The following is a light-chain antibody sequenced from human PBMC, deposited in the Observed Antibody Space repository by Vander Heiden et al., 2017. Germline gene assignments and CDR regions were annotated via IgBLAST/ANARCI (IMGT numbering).Light chain of an antibody. V-gene: IGKV4-1*01. CDR3: QQYYSTPQT. CDR1: QSVLYSSNNKNY. CDR2: WAS. Sequence: DLVLTHSPASLPGSLGGMGTINGKASQSVLYSSNNKNYLAWYQQKPGQPPKLLIYWASTRESGVPDRFSGSGSGTDFTLTISSLQAEDVAVYYCQQYYSTPQTFGQGTKVEIK. J-gene: IGKJ1*01.